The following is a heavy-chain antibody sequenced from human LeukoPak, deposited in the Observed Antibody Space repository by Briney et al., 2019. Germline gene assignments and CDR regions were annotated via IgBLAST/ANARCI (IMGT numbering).Heavy chain of an antibody. D-gene: IGHD4-23*01. CDR3: ATRLTPYNWFDP. Sequence: ASVKVSCKVSGYTLTELSMHWVRQAPGKGLERMGGFDPEDGETIYAQKFQGRVTMTEDTSTDTAYMELSSLRSEDTAVYYCATRLTPYNWFDPWGQGTLVTVSS. CDR1: GYTLTELS. J-gene: IGHJ5*02. V-gene: IGHV1-24*01. CDR2: FDPEDGET.